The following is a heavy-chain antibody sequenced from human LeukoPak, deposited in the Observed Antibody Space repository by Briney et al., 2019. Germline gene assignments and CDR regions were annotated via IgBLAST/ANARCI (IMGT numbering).Heavy chain of an antibody. D-gene: IGHD6-13*01. CDR3: AREETTPGIAAAGTSLNWFDP. J-gene: IGHJ5*02. Sequence: SETLSLTCTVSGGSISTYYWSWSPQPPGKGLEWIGEINHSGSTNYNPSLKSRVTISVDTSKNQFSLKLSSVTAADTAVYYCAREETTPGIAAAGTSLNWFDPCGQGTLVTVSS. V-gene: IGHV4-34*01. CDR1: GGSISTYY. CDR2: INHSGST.